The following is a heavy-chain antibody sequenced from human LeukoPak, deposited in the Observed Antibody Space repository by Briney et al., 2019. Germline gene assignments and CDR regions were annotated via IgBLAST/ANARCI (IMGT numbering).Heavy chain of an antibody. CDR1: GFTFISYW. CDR3: SRHEALPGDY. J-gene: IGHJ4*02. Sequence: PGGSLRLSCVASGFTFISYWMTWVRQASGRGLEWVGHIRPKANNYATAYAASVKGRFAISRDDSKNTAYLQLNSLKTEDTAVYYCSRHEALPGDYWGQGTLVTVSS. V-gene: IGHV3-73*01. CDR2: IRPKANNYAT. D-gene: IGHD2-21*02.